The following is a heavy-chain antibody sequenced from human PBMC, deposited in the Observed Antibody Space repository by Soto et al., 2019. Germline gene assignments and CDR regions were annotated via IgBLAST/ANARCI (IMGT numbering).Heavy chain of an antibody. Sequence: GGSLRLSCAASGFTFSSYGMHWVRQAPGKGLEWVAVISYDRSNKYYADSVKGRFTISRDNSKNTLYLQMNSLRAEDTAVYYCAQAYGDYSFHGMDVWGQGTTVTVSS. CDR1: GFTFSSYG. D-gene: IGHD4-17*01. CDR2: ISYDRSNK. V-gene: IGHV3-30*18. CDR3: AQAYGDYSFHGMDV. J-gene: IGHJ6*02.